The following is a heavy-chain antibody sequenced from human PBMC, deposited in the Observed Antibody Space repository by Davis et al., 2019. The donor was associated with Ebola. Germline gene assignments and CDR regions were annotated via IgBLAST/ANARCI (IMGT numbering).Heavy chain of an antibody. CDR2: ISGSGGST. V-gene: IGHV3-23*01. CDR3: AKDNFILFAVESFDY. D-gene: IGHD6-19*01. Sequence: GESLKISCVASGVTFSNYAMSWVRQAPGKGLEWVSAISGSGGSTYYADSVKGRFTISRDNSKNTLYLQMNSLRAEDTAVYYCAKDNFILFAVESFDYWGQGTLVTVSS. CDR1: GVTFSNYA. J-gene: IGHJ4*02.